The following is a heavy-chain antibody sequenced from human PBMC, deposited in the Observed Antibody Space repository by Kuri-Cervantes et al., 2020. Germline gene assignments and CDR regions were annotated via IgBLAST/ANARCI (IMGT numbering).Heavy chain of an antibody. V-gene: IGHV1-8*01. CDR2: MNPNSGNT. Sequence: ASVKVSCKASGYTFSSYDINWVRQATGQGLEWMGWMNPNSGNTGYAQKFQGRVTMTRNTSISTAYMELSSLKASDTAMYYCARHRYCSGGSCRTYYYYMDVWGKGTTVTVSS. CDR1: GYTFSSYD. J-gene: IGHJ6*03. CDR3: ARHRYCSGGSCRTYYYYMDV. D-gene: IGHD2-15*01.